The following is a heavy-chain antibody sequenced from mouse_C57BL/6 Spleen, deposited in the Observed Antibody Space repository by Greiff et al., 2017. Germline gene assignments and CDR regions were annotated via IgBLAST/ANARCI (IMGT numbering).Heavy chain of an antibody. CDR2: ISSGRSTI. Sequence: EVKLVESGGGLVKPGGSLKLSCAASGFTFSDYGMHWVRQAPEKGLEWVAYISSGRSTIYSADTVKGRSTLSRDNAKNTLFLQMTSLRSEDTAMYYCARDYCSRPAGCAYWGQGTLVTVSA. J-gene: IGHJ3*01. CDR1: GFTFSDYG. V-gene: IGHV5-17*01. D-gene: IGHD1-1*01. CDR3: ARDYCSRPAGCAY.